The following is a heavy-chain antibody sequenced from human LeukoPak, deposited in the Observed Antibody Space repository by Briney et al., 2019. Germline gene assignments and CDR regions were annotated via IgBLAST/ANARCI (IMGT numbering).Heavy chain of an antibody. CDR1: GFTFDDYG. CDR2: ITWNGGST. J-gene: IGHJ3*02. D-gene: IGHD3-22*01. V-gene: IGHV3-20*04. Sequence: PGGSLRLSCAASGFTFDDYGMSWVRQAPGKGLEWVSGITWNGGSTGYADSVKGRFTISRDNAKNSLYLQMNSLRAEDTAVYYCARGLKASYYYDSSGYADAFDIWGQGTMVTVSS. CDR3: ARGLKASYYYDSSGYADAFDI.